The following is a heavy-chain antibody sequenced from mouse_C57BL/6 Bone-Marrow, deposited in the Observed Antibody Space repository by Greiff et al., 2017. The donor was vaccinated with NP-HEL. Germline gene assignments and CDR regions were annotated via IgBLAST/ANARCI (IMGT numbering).Heavy chain of an antibody. Sequence: QVQLKQSGAELARPGASVKLSCKASGYTFTSYGISWVKQRTGQGLEWIGEIYPRSGNTYYNEKFKGKATLTADKSSSTAYMELRSLTSEDSAVYFCLYYGNSYFDYGGQGTTLTVSS. CDR1: GYTFTSYG. J-gene: IGHJ2*01. V-gene: IGHV1-81*01. CDR2: IYPRSGNT. D-gene: IGHD2-1*01. CDR3: LYYGNSYFDY.